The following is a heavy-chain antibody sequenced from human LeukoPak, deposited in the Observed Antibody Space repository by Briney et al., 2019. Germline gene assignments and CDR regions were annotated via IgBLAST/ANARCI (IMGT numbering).Heavy chain of an antibody. V-gene: IGHV4-59*01. CDR1: GGSISSYY. CDR3: ARGSAIFTYYCYGMDV. D-gene: IGHD3-3*01. Sequence: PSETLSLTCTVSGGSISSYYWSWIRQPPGKGLEWIGYIYYSGSTNYNPSLKSRVTISVDTSKNQFSLKLSSVTAADTAVYYCARGSAIFTYYCYGMDVWGQGTTVTVSS. J-gene: IGHJ6*02. CDR2: IYYSGST.